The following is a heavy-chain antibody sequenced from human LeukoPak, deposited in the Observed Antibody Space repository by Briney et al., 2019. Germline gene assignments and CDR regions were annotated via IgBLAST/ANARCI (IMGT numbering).Heavy chain of an antibody. J-gene: IGHJ4*02. CDR2: IKPSGGST. D-gene: IGHD2/OR15-2a*01. CDR1: GYTFTSYY. CDR3: AREVPENFNFDY. Sequence: ASVKVSCKASGYTFTSYYTHWVRQAPGQGLEWMGIIKPSGGSTLFAQKFQGRVTVTSDMSTSTVYVELSSLRSEDTAVYYCAREVPENFNFDYWGQGTLVTVSS. V-gene: IGHV1-46*01.